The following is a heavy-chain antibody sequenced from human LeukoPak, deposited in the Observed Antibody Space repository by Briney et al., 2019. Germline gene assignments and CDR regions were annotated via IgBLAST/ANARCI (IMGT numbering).Heavy chain of an antibody. V-gene: IGHV4-4*07. J-gene: IGHJ6*03. CDR2: FYTSGST. CDR3: AREALIEGFYYYMDV. D-gene: IGHD3-22*01. CDR1: GDSISSYY. Sequence: SETLSLTCIVSGDSISSYYWSWIRQPAGKGLEWIGRFYTSGSTNYNPSLKSRVTMSVDTSRNQFSLKLSSVTAADTAVYYCAREALIEGFYYYMDVWGKGTTVTVSS.